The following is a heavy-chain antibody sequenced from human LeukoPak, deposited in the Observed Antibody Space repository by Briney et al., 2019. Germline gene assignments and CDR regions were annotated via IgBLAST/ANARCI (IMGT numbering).Heavy chain of an antibody. V-gene: IGHV4-59*01. CDR3: ARVGHRSAYYYYYYMDV. J-gene: IGHJ6*03. Sequence: SGGSLRLSCAASGFTFSSYSMNWVRQAPGKGLEWIGYIYYSGSTNYNPSLKSRVTISVDTSKNQFSLKLSSVTAADTAVYYCARVGHRSAYYYYYYMDVWGKGTTVTVSS. D-gene: IGHD2-15*01. CDR1: GFTFSSYS. CDR2: IYYSGST.